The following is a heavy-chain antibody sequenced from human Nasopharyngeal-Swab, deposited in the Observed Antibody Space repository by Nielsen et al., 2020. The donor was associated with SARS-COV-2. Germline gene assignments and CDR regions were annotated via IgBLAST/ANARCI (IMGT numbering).Heavy chain of an antibody. D-gene: IGHD6-13*01. J-gene: IGHJ6*02. CDR1: GGSISSYY. V-gene: IGHV4-59*13. CDR3: ARERAAGNYYGMDV. CDR2: IYYSGST. Sequence: SETLSLTCTASGGSISSYYWSWIRQPPGKGLEWIGYIYYSGSTNYNPSLKSRLTISVDTSKNQFSLKLSSVTAADTAVYYCARERAAGNYYGMDVWGQGTTVTVSS.